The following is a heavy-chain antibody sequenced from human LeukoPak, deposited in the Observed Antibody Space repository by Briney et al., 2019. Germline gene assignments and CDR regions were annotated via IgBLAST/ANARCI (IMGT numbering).Heavy chain of an antibody. Sequence: GGSLRLSCAASGFTFSSFSMIWVRQAPGKGLEWLSYISSGSGSIYYADSVKGQFTISRDDAKNSLYLQMNSLRAEDTAVYYCARKRESSSSWYGGLAYWGQGTLVTVSS. CDR1: GFTFSSFS. J-gene: IGHJ4*02. D-gene: IGHD6-13*01. CDR2: ISSGSGSI. CDR3: ARKRESSSSWYGGLAY. V-gene: IGHV3-48*01.